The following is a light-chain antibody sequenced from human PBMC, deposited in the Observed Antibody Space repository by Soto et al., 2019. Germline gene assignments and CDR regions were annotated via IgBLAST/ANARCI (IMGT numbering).Light chain of an antibody. V-gene: IGLV2-14*01. CDR1: STDVGGYDY. Sequence: QSVLTQPASVSGSPGQSITISCTGTSTDVGGYDYVSWYQHRPGEAPKLMIFEVTKRPSGVSNRFSGSKSGNSASLTISGLQAEDEADYYCSFYVRGGSSPVVFGGGTKLTVL. CDR3: SFYVRGGSSPVV. CDR2: EVT. J-gene: IGLJ2*01.